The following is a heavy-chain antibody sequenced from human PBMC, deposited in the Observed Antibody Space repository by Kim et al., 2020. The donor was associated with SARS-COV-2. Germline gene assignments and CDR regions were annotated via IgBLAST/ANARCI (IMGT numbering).Heavy chain of an antibody. V-gene: IGHV3-73*01. CDR2: T. J-gene: IGHJ6*02. Sequence: TEYAASVKGRYTISRDESKRTAFLQMNSLITEDTAVYYCTNDMLSSYAMDVWGQGTTVTVSS. CDR3: TNDMLSSYAMDV. D-gene: IGHD2-2*01.